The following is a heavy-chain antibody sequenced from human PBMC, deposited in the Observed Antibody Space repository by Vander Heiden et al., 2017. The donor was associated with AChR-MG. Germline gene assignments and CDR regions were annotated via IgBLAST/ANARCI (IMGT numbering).Heavy chain of an antibody. Sequence: EVQLAESGGGLVTPGGSLRLSCAASGFTFSSYSMDLVRQAPGKGLEWVSSISSSSSYIYYADSGKGRFTISRDNAKNSLYLQMNSLRAEDTAVYYCARDQDCSSTSCYNHYYYGMDVWGQGTTVTVSS. V-gene: IGHV3-21*01. D-gene: IGHD2-2*02. CDR1: GFTFSSYS. J-gene: IGHJ6*02. CDR3: ARDQDCSSTSCYNHYYYGMDV. CDR2: ISSSSSYI.